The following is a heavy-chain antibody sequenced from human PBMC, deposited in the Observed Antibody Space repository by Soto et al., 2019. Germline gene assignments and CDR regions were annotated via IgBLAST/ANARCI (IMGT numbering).Heavy chain of an antibody. J-gene: IGHJ4*02. V-gene: IGHV1-2*02. Sequence: ASVKVSCKASGYTFTGYYMHWVRQAPGQGLEWMGWINPNSGGTNYAQKFQGRVTMTRDTSISTAHMELSRLRSDDTAVYYCARGFGTGWYVFDYWGQGTLVTVS. CDR2: INPNSGGT. CDR1: GYTFTGYY. D-gene: IGHD6-19*01. CDR3: ARGFGTGWYVFDY.